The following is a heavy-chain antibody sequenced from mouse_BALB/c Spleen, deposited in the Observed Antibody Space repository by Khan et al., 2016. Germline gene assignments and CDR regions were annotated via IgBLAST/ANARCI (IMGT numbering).Heavy chain of an antibody. J-gene: IGHJ3*01. Sequence: QVQLQQPGAELVRPGSSVKISCKASGYAFSGYWMNWVKQRPGQGLEWIGQIYPGDGDTNYNGKFKGKATLTADKSSSTAYMQLSSLTSEDSAVYFCAGGTPFASWGQGTLVTVSA. D-gene: IGHD2-14*01. CDR3: AGGTPFAS. V-gene: IGHV1-80*01. CDR2: IYPGDGDT. CDR1: GYAFSGYW.